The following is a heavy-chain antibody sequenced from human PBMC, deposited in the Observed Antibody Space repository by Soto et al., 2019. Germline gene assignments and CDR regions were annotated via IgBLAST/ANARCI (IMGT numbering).Heavy chain of an antibody. D-gene: IGHD4-17*01. CDR2: VYYSGTT. CDR3: ARTTAVPNTLRSRYFFDY. Sequence: SETLSLTCSVSGGSVSDKTYYWSWIRQPPGKRLEWIGYVYYSGTTNYSPSLKSRVTISVDLSKNRFSLRLSSVTTADTALYYCARTTAVPNTLRSRYFFDYWGQGTLVTVSS. V-gene: IGHV4-61*01. J-gene: IGHJ4*02. CDR1: GGSVSDKTYY.